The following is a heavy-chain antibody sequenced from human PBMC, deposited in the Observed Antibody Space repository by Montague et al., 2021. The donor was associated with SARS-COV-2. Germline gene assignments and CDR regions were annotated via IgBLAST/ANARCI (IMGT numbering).Heavy chain of an antibody. D-gene: IGHD2-2*01. Sequence: SETLSLTCTVSGGSINSSSYYWGWIRQPPGKGLEWIGSIYSGSTYYNPSLKSRVTISVDTSKDQFSLKLSSVTAADTAVFYCASELGYCSSTNCFHLDYWGQGTLVTVSS. V-gene: IGHV4-39*07. J-gene: IGHJ4*02. CDR2: IYSGST. CDR3: ASELGYCSSTNCFHLDY. CDR1: GGSINSSSYY.